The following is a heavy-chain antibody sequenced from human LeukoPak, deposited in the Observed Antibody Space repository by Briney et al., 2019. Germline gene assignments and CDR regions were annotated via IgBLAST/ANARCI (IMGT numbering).Heavy chain of an antibody. CDR2: INHSGST. J-gene: IGHJ3*02. CDR1: GGSFSGYY. CDR3: ARTPAFDI. Sequence: SETLSLTCAVYGGSFSGYYWSWIRQPPGKGLEWIGEINHSGSTNYNPSLKGRVPISGDTSKNQFSLQPSSAPAADTAVYYCARTPAFDIWAQGTMATVSS. V-gene: IGHV4-34*01.